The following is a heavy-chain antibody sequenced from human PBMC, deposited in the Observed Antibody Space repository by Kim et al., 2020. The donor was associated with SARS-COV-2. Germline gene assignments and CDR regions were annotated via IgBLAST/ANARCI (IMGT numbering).Heavy chain of an antibody. J-gene: IGHJ6*02. Sequence: AGSVKTRFTNTRDNAKNSLYLQMSNVGAEDTAVYYCARELQGLCIFVGMDVWGQGTTVTVSS. D-gene: IGHD3-3*02. CDR3: ARELQGLCIFVGMDV. V-gene: IGHV3-48*01.